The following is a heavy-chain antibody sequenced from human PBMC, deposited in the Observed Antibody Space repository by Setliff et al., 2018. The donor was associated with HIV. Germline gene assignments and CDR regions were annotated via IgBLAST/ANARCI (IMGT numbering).Heavy chain of an antibody. Sequence: SETLSLTCAVSGGSISSNWWSWVRQSPGKGLEWIGHISTTGSTNYNPSLKSRVIMSVDTSRNQFSLKLSSVTAADTAVYYCARRGSGFFHYYYYMDVWGKGTTVTVSS. CDR1: GGSISSNW. D-gene: IGHD3-10*01. J-gene: IGHJ6*03. V-gene: IGHV4-4*07. CDR2: ISTTGST. CDR3: ARRGSGFFHYYYYMDV.